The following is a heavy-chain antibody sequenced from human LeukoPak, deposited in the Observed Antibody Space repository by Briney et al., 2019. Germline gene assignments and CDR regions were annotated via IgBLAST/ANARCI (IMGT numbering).Heavy chain of an antibody. V-gene: IGHV3-66*02. J-gene: IGHJ4*02. D-gene: IGHD2-21*02. Sequence: GGSLRLSCAVSGFTFSNYAISWVRQAPGKGLEWVSVIYSGGSTYYADSVKGRFTISRDNSKNTLYLQMNSLRAEDTAVYYCAREGMTAIDGRVGDYWGQGTLVTVSS. CDR3: AREGMTAIDGRVGDY. CDR1: GFTFSNYA. CDR2: IYSGGST.